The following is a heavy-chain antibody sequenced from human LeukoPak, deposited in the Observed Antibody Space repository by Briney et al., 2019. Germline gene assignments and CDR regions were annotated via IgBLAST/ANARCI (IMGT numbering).Heavy chain of an antibody. CDR2: IKSNTDGGTT. V-gene: IGHV3-15*01. CDR1: GFTFSNAW. CDR3: ATDLLEDYGDSYYSDY. J-gene: IGHJ4*02. Sequence: GGSLRLSCAASGFTFSNAWMSWVRQAPGKGLEWVGRIKSNTDGGTTDYAAPVKGRFTISRDDSKNTPYLQMNSLKTEDTAVYDCATDLLEDYGDSYYSDYWGQGTLVTVSS. D-gene: IGHD4-17*01.